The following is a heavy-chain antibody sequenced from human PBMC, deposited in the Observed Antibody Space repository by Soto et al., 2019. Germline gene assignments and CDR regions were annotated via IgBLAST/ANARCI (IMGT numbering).Heavy chain of an antibody. CDR3: ARGYGRNFDY. CDR1: GGSISNDNYY. V-gene: IGHV4-30-4*08. CDR2: IYYSGST. D-gene: IGHD5-18*01. J-gene: IGHJ4*02. Sequence: PSETLSLTCTVSGGSISNDNYYWGWIRQPPGKGLEWIGYIYYSGSTYYNPSLKSRVFISVDTSKNQFSLKLSSVTAADTAVYYCARGYGRNFDYWGQGTLVTVSS.